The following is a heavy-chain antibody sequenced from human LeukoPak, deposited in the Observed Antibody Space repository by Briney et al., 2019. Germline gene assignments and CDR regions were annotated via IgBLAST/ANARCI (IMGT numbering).Heavy chain of an antibody. J-gene: IGHJ4*02. CDR2: MNPNSGNT. Sequence: ASVKVSCKASGGTFSSYAINWVRQATGQGLGWMGWMNPNSGNTGYAQKFQGRVTMTRNTSISTAYMELSSLRSEDTAVYYCARRPGGSDYWGQGTLVTVSS. CDR1: GGTFSSYA. CDR3: ARRPGGSDY. V-gene: IGHV1-8*02. D-gene: IGHD1-26*01.